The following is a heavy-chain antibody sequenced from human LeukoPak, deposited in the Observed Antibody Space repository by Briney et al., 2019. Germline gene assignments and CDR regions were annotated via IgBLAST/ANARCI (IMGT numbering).Heavy chain of an antibody. V-gene: IGHV4-34*01. D-gene: IGHD3-16*01. CDR3: AKKKVDVMGNQYYYYYGLDV. CDR1: GGSFSGYS. Sequence: PSETLSLTCAVYGGSFSGYSLTWIRQPPGKGLEWIGEINHSGINHFNPSLKSRVTISADTSKKQVFLNLSSVTAADTAVYYCAKKKVDVMGNQYYYYYGLDVWGQGTTVTVSS. J-gene: IGHJ6*02. CDR2: INHSGIN.